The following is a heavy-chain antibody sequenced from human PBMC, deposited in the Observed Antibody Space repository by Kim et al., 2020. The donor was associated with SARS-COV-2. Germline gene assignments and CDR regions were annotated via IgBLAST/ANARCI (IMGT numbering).Heavy chain of an antibody. Sequence: NKYYADSVKGRFTISRDNSQNTLYLQMNSLRAEDTAVYYCAGRELYYFDYWGQGTLVTVSS. J-gene: IGHJ4*02. V-gene: IGHV3-30*01. D-gene: IGHD1-7*01. CDR2: NK. CDR3: AGRELYYFDY.